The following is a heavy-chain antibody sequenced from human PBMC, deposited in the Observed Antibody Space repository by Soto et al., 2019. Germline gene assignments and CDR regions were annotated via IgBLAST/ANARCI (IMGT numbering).Heavy chain of an antibody. D-gene: IGHD3-16*02. CDR1: GGSLSSYH. J-gene: IGHJ5*02. V-gene: IGHV4-34*01. CDR2: INGSGGT. CDR3: ASHRGSWGSFRYRWFDP. Sequence: PSETLSLTCAVYGGSLSSYHWSWIRQSPGKGLEWIGEINGSGGTNYSPSLKSRVTISVDTSKNQLSLTLNSVTAADTAVYYCASHRGSWGSFRYRWFDPWGQGTVVTVSS.